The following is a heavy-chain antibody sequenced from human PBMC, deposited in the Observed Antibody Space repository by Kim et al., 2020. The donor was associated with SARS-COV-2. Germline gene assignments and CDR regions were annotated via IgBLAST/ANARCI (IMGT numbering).Heavy chain of an antibody. D-gene: IGHD6-13*01. Sequence: SETLSLTCTVSGGSISSYYWSWIRQPPGKGLEWIGYIYYSGSTNYNPSLKSRVTISVDSSKNQFSLKLSSVTAADTAVYYCARLFWGSSSSWYYFDYWGQGTLVTVSS. CDR3: ARLFWGSSSSWYYFDY. J-gene: IGHJ4*02. CDR2: IYYSGST. V-gene: IGHV4-59*08. CDR1: GGSISSYY.